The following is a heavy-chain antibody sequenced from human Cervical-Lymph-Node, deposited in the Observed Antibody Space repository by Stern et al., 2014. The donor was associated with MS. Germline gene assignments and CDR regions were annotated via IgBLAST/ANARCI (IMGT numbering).Heavy chain of an antibody. CDR2: INTNTGNP. Sequence: QVQLVESGSELKKPGASVKVSCKASGYTFTSYAMNWVRQAPGQGLEWMGWINTNTGNPTYAQGFTGRFVFSLDTSVSTAYLQISSLKAEDTAVYYCARDTLFAPGYYYDSSGYFVYWGQGTLVTVSS. V-gene: IGHV7-4-1*02. CDR1: GYTFTSYA. D-gene: IGHD3-22*01. J-gene: IGHJ4*02. CDR3: ARDTLFAPGYYYDSSGYFVY.